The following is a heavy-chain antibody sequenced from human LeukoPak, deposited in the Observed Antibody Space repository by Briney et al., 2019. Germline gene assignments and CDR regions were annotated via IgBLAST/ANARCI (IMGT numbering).Heavy chain of an antibody. CDR2: ISSSGSTI. J-gene: IGHJ3*02. D-gene: IGHD6-19*01. Sequence: GGSLRLSFAAPGFPFSDLYMSWIRQAPGKGVGGGSYISSSGSTIYYADSVKGRFTISRDNAKNSLYLQMNSLRAEDTAVYYCARDLPNSGWDAGAFDIWGQGTMVTVSS. V-gene: IGHV3-11*01. CDR3: ARDLPNSGWDAGAFDI. CDR1: GFPFSDLY.